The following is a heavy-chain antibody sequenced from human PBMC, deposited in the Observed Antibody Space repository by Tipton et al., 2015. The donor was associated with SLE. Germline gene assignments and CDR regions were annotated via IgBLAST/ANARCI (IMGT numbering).Heavy chain of an antibody. D-gene: IGHD3-16*01. Sequence: TLSLTCTVSGGSISSYYWSWIRQPPGKGLEWIGYIYYSGSTNYNPSLKSRVTISVDTSKNQFSLKLSSVTAADTAVYYCARQVAYDAFDIWGQGTMVTVSS. CDR2: IYYSGST. CDR3: ARQVAYDAFDI. J-gene: IGHJ3*02. CDR1: GGSISSYY. V-gene: IGHV4-59*01.